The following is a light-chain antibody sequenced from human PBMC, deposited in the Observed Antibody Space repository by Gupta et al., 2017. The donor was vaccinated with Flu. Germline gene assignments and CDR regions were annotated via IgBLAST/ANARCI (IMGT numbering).Light chain of an antibody. J-gene: IGLJ2*01. CDR3: QVWDSSSDRQGVV. V-gene: IGLV3-21*02. Sequence: NNIASKSVHWYQHKPGQAPVLVVHDDIDRPLGIPERFSGSNSGNPATLTITRVEAGDEADYYGQVWDSSSDRQGVVFGGGTKLTVL. CDR1: NIASKS. CDR2: DDI.